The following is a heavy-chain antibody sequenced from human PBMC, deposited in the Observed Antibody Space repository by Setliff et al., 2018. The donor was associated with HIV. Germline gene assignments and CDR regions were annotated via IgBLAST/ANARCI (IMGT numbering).Heavy chain of an antibody. J-gene: IGHJ6*03. V-gene: IGHV1-2*02. CDR3: AVLSGYDGDYYYYYMDV. CDR1: GYTFTNYG. D-gene: IGHD5-12*01. Sequence: ASVKVSCKPSGYTFTNYGISWVRHAPGQGLEWMGWINPNSGGTNYAQKFQGRVTMTRDTSISTAYMELSRLRSDDTAVYYCAVLSGYDGDYYYYYMDVWGKGTTVTVS. CDR2: INPNSGGT.